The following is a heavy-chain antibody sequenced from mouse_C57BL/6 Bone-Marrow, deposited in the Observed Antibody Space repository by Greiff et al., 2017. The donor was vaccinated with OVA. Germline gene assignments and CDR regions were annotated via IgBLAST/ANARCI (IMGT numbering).Heavy chain of an antibody. CDR1: GFTFSSYA. D-gene: IGHD2-4*01. V-gene: IGHV5-4*01. J-gene: IGHJ3*01. CDR3: ARETYYDYGAWFAY. CDR2: ISDGGSYT. Sequence: DVMLVESGGGLVKPGGSLKLSCAASGFTFSSYAMSWVRQTPEKRLEWVATISDGGSYTYYPDNVKGRFTISRDNAKNNLYLQMSHLKSEDTAMYYCARETYYDYGAWFAYWGQGTLVTVSA.